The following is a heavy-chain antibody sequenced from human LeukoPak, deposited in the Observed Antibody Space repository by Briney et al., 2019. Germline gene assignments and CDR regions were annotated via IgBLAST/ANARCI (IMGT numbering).Heavy chain of an antibody. CDR2: ISYSGST. CDR3: ARVPPWYRRSPLDY. CDR1: GGSISSSSYY. J-gene: IGHJ4*02. D-gene: IGHD6-6*01. Sequence: PSETLSLTCTVSGGSISSSSYYWGWIRQPPGKGLEWIGSISYSGSTYYNPSLKSPVTISIDTSKNQFSLKLSSVTAADTAVYYCARVPPWYRRSPLDYWGQGTLVTVSS. V-gene: IGHV4-39*07.